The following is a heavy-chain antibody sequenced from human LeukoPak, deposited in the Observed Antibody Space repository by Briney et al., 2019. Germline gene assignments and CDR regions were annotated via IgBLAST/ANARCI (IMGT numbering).Heavy chain of an antibody. J-gene: IGHJ6*03. CDR2: ISSNGGST. CDR3: ARDRESGYYYYYMDV. D-gene: IGHD3-10*01. CDR1: GFTFSSYA. Sequence: AGGSLRLSCAASGFTFSSYAMHWVRQAPGKGLEYVSAISSNGGSTYYANSVKGRFTISRDNSKNTLYLQMGSLRAEDMAVYYCARDRESGYYYYYMDVWGKGTTVTISS. V-gene: IGHV3-64*01.